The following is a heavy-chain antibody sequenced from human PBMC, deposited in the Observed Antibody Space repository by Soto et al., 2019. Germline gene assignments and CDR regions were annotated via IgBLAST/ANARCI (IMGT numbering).Heavy chain of an antibody. J-gene: IGHJ4*02. CDR2: ISSSGSYI. Sequence: EVQLVESGGGLVKPGGSLRLSCAASGFTFSSYSINWVRQAPGKGLEWVSSISSSGSYIYYADSVKGRFTISRDNAKNSLYLQRNSLRAEDKAVYYCARRESGFDYWGQGTLVTVSS. CDR1: GFTFSSYS. CDR3: ARRESGFDY. D-gene: IGHD2-15*01. V-gene: IGHV3-21*01.